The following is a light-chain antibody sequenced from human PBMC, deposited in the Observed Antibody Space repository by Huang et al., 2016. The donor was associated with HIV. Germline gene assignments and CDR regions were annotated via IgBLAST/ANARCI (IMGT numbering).Light chain of an antibody. J-gene: IGKJ4*01. Sequence: EIVMTQSPATLSVSPGERAALSCRASQNIVSSLACDQQKPGQTPRLLIYGASTRATGIPARFSGSGSETEFTLTISSLHSEDFAVYYCQQYYDWPPLTFGGGTEVEIK. CDR1: QNIVSS. CDR2: GAS. CDR3: QQYYDWPPLT. V-gene: IGKV3-15*01.